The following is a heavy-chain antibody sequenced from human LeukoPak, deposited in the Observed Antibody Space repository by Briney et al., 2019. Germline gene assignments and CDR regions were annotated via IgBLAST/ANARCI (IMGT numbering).Heavy chain of an antibody. CDR1: GGSISSYY. CDR2: IYYSGST. Sequence: MTSETLSLTCTVSGGSISSYYWSWIRQPPGKGLEWIGYIYYSGSTNYNPSLKSRVTISVDTSKNQFSLKLSSVTAADTAVYYCARVAKQLVFDYWGQGTLVTVSS. CDR3: ARVAKQLVFDY. D-gene: IGHD6-13*01. J-gene: IGHJ4*02. V-gene: IGHV4-59*01.